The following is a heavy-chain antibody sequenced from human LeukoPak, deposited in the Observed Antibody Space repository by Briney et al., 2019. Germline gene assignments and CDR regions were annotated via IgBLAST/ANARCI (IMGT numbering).Heavy chain of an antibody. J-gene: IGHJ6*02. V-gene: IGHV3-21*01. CDR3: ARDQERLTYGDYYYGMDV. D-gene: IGHD4-17*01. CDR2: ISSSSSYI. CDR1: GFTFSSYS. Sequence: GGSLRLSCAASGFTFSSYSMNWVRQAPGKGLEWVSSISSSSSYIYYADSVKGRFTISRDNSKNTLYLQMNSLRAEDTAVYYCARDQERLTYGDYYYGMDVWGQGTTVTVSS.